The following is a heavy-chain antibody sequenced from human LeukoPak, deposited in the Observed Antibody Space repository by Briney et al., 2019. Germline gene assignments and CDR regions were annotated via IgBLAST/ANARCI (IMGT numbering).Heavy chain of an antibody. D-gene: IGHD3-22*01. V-gene: IGHV1-69*05. J-gene: IGHJ4*02. Sequence: SVKVSCKASGGTFSSYAISWVRQAPGQGLEWMGRIIPIFGTANYAQKFQGRVTITTDESTSTAYMELSSLRSKDTAVYYCARAAAGYYDSSGYYFFDYWGQGTLVTVSS. CDR3: ARAAAGYYDSSGYYFFDY. CDR1: GGTFSSYA. CDR2: IIPIFGTA.